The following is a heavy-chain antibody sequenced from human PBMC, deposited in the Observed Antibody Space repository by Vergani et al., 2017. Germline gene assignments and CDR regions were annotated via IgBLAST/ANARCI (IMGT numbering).Heavy chain of an antibody. Sequence: EVQLLESGGDLVQPGGSLRLSCAASGFTFIMHAMSWVRQAPGKGLEWVSTLSASDRRTHYADSVKGRFSISRDNSKNTLFLHMNSLRPEDTAVYYCAKVGSSEVAGTFGAFDIWGQGTTVTVSS. CDR3: AKVGSSEVAGTFGAFDI. CDR2: LSASDRRT. J-gene: IGHJ3*02. D-gene: IGHD6-19*01. CDR1: GFTFIMHA. V-gene: IGHV3-23*01.